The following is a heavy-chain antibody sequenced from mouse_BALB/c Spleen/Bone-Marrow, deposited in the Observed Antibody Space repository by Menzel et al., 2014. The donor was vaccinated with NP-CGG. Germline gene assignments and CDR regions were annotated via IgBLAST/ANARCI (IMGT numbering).Heavy chain of an antibody. CDR1: GFNIKDTY. Sequence: QLQQSGAELVKPGASVKLSCTPSGFNIKDTYMHWVKQRPEQGLEWIGRIDPANGNIKYDPKFQAKATITADTSSNAANLQLSSLTSEDTDVYYCAPYYYGRWFANWGQGTLVTVSA. CDR3: APYYYGRWFAN. J-gene: IGHJ3*01. CDR2: IDPANGNI. D-gene: IGHD1-1*01. V-gene: IGHV14-3*02.